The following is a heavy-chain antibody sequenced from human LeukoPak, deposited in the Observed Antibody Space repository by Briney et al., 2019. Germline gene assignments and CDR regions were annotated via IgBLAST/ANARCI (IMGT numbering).Heavy chain of an antibody. CDR3: AKSYFDYSTYYSYYFNL. V-gene: IGHV4-4*09. D-gene: IGHD4-11*01. CDR2: VYTSGST. Sequence: SETLSLSCTVSGGSISGGYWSWIRQPPGRGLEWIGYVYTSGSTNYNPSLKSRVTISVDTSKSQFALKLSSVTAADTAVYYCAKSYFDYSTYYSYYFNLWGQGALVTVSS. J-gene: IGHJ4*02. CDR1: GGSISGGY.